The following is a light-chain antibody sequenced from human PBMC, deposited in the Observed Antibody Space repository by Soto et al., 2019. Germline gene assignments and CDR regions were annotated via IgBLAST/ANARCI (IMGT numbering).Light chain of an antibody. CDR2: WAS. CDR1: QSVLFTSNNKNY. CDR3: QQYYTLPLT. V-gene: IGKV4-1*01. J-gene: IGKJ4*01. Sequence: DIVVSQSPDALAVSLGEGAAINCESSQSVLFTSNNKNYLAWYQQKPGQPPKLLLSWASARESGVPERFSGSGSGTLFTLSISSLQAEDVAVYYCQQYYTLPLTFGGGTKVDIK.